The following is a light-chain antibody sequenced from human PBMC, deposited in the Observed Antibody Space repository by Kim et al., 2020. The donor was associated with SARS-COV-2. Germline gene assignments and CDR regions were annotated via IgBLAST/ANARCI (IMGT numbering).Light chain of an antibody. CDR3: MQALQTPYS. V-gene: IGKV2-28*01. CDR1: QSLLHSNGYNY. Sequence: DIVMTQSPLSLPVTPGEPASISCRSSQSLLHSNGYNYLDWYLQKPVQSPQLLIYLGSNRASGVPDRFSGSGSGTDFTLKISRVEAEDVGFYYCMQALQTPYSFGQGTKLEI. J-gene: IGKJ2*03. CDR2: LGS.